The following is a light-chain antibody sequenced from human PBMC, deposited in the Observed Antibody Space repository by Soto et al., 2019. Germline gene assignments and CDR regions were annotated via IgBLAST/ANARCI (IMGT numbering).Light chain of an antibody. J-gene: IGKJ4*01. CDR1: QYITND. Sequence: DIQMTQSPSSLSASVGDRVTITCQASQYITNDLNWYQQKPGKAPKVLIYEASNLKTGVPSRFSGSGSWTDFTFTISSLQPEDIATYFCQQYDNVPLTFVGGTKLEIK. CDR3: QQYDNVPLT. V-gene: IGKV1-33*01. CDR2: EAS.